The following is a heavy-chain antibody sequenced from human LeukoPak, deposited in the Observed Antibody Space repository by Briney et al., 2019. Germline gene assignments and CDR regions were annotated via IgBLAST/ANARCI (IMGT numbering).Heavy chain of an antibody. CDR1: GYTFTGYY. D-gene: IGHD6-13*01. J-gene: IGHJ6*03. V-gene: IGHV1-2*02. CDR2: INPNSGGT. CDR3: ARDFFFYDIWYRFTKTSRGQKSYYMDV. Sequence: ASVKVSCKASGYTFTGYYMHWVRQAPGQGLEWMGWINPNSGGTNYAQKFQGRVTMTRDTSISTAYMELSRLRSDDTAVYYCARDFFFYDIWYRFTKTSRGQKSYYMDVWGKGTTVTVSS.